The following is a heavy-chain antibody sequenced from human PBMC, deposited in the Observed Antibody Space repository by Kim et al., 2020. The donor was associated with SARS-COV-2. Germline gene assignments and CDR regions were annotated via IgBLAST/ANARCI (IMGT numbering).Heavy chain of an antibody. CDR3: AKAKGRYFDHWVGEY. Sequence: GGSLRLSCAASGFTFSSYGMHWVRQAPGKGLEWVAVISYDGSNKYYADSVKGRFTISRDNSKNTLYLQMNSLRAEDTAVYYCAKAKGRYFDHWVGEYWGQGTLVTVSS. CDR1: GFTFSSYG. CDR2: ISYDGSNK. D-gene: IGHD3-9*01. V-gene: IGHV3-30*18. J-gene: IGHJ4*02.